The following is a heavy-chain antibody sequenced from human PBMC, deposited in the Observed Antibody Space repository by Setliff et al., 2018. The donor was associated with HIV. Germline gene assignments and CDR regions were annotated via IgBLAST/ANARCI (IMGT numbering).Heavy chain of an antibody. J-gene: IGHJ1*01. CDR2: ISGSGRST. CDR1: GFTFSSYA. Sequence: PGGSLRLSCAASGFTFSSYAMSWVRQAPGKGLEWVSAISGSGRSTYYADSVKGRFTISRDSAKSSLYLQMNSLRAEDTAVYYCARDSGPYHDYVWGTYRPIYFQHWGQGTLVTVSS. CDR3: ARDSGPYHDYVWGTYRPIYFQH. V-gene: IGHV3-23*01. D-gene: IGHD3-16*02.